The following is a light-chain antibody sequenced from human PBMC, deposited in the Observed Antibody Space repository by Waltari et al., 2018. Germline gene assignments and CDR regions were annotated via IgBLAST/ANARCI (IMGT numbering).Light chain of an antibody. V-gene: IGLV2-11*01. CDR1: SSGVVGYNY. J-gene: IGLJ2*01. Sequence: QSALPQPRPVSGSPGQPVTTSCPGTSSGVVGYNYVSWYQQHPGKAPKLMIYDVSKRPSGVPDRFSGSKSGNTASLTISGLQAEDEADYYCCSYAGSYTVVFGGGTKLPVL. CDR2: DVS. CDR3: CSYAGSYTVV.